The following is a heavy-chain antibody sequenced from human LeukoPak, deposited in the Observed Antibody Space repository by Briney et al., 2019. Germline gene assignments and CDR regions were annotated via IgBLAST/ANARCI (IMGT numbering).Heavy chain of an antibody. CDR1: GFTFSSYA. J-gene: IGHJ3*02. Sequence: GGSLRLSCAASGFTFSSYAMSWVRQAPGKGLEWVSAISGSGGSTYYADSVKGRFTISRDNAQNSLYLQMNSLRAEDSSVYYCARPTTVTTISADAFDIWGQGTMVTVSS. V-gene: IGHV3-23*01. CDR3: ARPTTVTTISADAFDI. CDR2: ISGSGGST. D-gene: IGHD4-17*01.